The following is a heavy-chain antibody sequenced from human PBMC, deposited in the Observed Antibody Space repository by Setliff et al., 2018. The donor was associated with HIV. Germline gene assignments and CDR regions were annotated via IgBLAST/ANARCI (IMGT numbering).Heavy chain of an antibody. D-gene: IGHD6-6*01. Sequence: GGSLRLSCAASRFTFSHYGMHWVRQAPGKGLEWLAVIWSDGRSKSYADSVKGRFTISRDNVGNSLYLQMNSLRAEDTAVYHCARERWAGATRPNDFDYWGQGTLVTVSS. CDR2: IWSDGRSK. V-gene: IGHV3-33*01. CDR1: RFTFSHYG. J-gene: IGHJ4*02. CDR3: ARERWAGATRPNDFDY.